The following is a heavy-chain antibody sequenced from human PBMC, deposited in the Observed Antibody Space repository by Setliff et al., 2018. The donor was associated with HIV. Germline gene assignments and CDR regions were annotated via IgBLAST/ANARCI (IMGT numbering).Heavy chain of an antibody. CDR1: GFTFSGSR. D-gene: IGHD3-3*02. Sequence: HPGGSLRLSCAASGFTFSGSRMHWVRQASGKGLEWVGRVGSKADNYATMYAASVKGRFTVSRDDSKNTAYLQMDSLKTEDTAVYYCTAFKAGLWGQGTLVTAPQ. J-gene: IGHJ4*02. V-gene: IGHV3-73*01. CDR3: TAFKAGL. CDR2: VGSKADNYAT.